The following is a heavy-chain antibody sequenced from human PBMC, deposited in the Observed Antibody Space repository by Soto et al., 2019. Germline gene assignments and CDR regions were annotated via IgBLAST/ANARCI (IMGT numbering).Heavy chain of an antibody. V-gene: IGHV4-4*07. Sequence: TLSLTCPVSGASISGFYWSWIRTSAGKGLEWIGRIYATGTTDYNPSLKSRVMMSVDTSKKQFSLKLRSVTAADTAVYYCVRDGTKTLRDWFDPWGQGISVTFS. J-gene: IGHJ5*02. CDR1: GASISGFY. CDR2: IYATGTT. D-gene: IGHD1-1*01. CDR3: VRDGTKTLRDWFDP.